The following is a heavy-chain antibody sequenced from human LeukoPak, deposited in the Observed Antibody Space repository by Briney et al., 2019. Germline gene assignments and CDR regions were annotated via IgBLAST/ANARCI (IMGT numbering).Heavy chain of an antibody. J-gene: IGHJ6*02. V-gene: IGHV3-30*04. D-gene: IGHD4/OR15-4a*01. CDR2: VSYDGSNK. CDR1: GFTFSSYA. CDR3: ARETRSATIPYGMDV. Sequence: PGRSLRLSCAASGFTFSSYAMHWVRQAPGKGLEWVAVVSYDGSNKYYADSVKGRFTISRDNSKNTLYLQMNSLRAEDTAVYYCARETRSATIPYGMDVWGQGTTVTVSS.